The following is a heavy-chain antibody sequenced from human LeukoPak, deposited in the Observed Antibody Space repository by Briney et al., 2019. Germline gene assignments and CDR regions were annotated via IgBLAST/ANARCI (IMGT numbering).Heavy chain of an antibody. D-gene: IGHD1/OR15-1a*01. CDR3: AKGRTNDY. J-gene: IGHJ4*02. V-gene: IGHV3-23*01. CDR1: GFTFSTYA. CDR2: ISDTGGNT. Sequence: SGGSLRLSCAASGFTFSTYAMSWVRQTPEKGLEWFSAISDTGGNTFYADSVKGRFTISRDNSKNTLYLQMNSLRAEDTAIYYCAKGRTNDYWGQGTLVTVSS.